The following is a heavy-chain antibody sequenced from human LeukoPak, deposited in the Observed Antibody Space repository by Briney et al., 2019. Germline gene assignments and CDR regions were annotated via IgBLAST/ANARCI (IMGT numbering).Heavy chain of an antibody. CDR1: GFTFGRYS. CDR3: ARGAYYYED. J-gene: IGHJ4*02. CDR2: ITSGNSAM. D-gene: IGHD3-22*01. Sequence: GGSLRLSCTASGFTFGRYSMNWVRQAPGKGLEWISYITSGNSAMHYADSVKGRFTISRDNAKNSLYLQMNSLRAEDTAVYYCARGAYYYEDWGQGTLVTVSS. V-gene: IGHV3-48*01.